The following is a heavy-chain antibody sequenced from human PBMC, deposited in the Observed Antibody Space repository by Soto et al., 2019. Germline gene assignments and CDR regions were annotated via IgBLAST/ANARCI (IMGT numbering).Heavy chain of an antibody. CDR3: AKDLGQWVETFDY. CDR1: GGSISSGGYY. V-gene: IGHV4-31*03. D-gene: IGHD3-16*01. J-gene: IGHJ4*01. Sequence: SETLSLTCTVSGGSISSGGYYWSWIRQQPGTGLERIGSIYYSGSTYYNPSLKSRVTISVDTSKNQFSLKLSSVTATDTAVYYCAKDLGQWVETFDYWGHGTLVTVSS. CDR2: IYYSGST.